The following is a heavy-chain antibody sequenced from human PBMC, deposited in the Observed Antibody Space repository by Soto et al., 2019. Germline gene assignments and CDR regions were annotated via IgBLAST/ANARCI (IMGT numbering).Heavy chain of an antibody. CDR1: GFSLSTSGVG. CDR2: IYWDDDK. D-gene: IGHD3-22*01. J-gene: IGHJ4*02. Sequence: SGPTLVNPTQTLTLTCTFSGFSLSTSGVGVGWIRQPPGKALEWLALIYWDDDKRYSPSLKSRLTITKDTSKNQVVLTMTNMDPVDTATYYCARMGRYYYDSSGPPAYWGQGTLVTVSS. CDR3: ARMGRYYYDSSGPPAY. V-gene: IGHV2-5*02.